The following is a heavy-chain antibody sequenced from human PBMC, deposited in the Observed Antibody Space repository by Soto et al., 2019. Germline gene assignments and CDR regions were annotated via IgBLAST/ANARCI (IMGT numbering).Heavy chain of an antibody. CDR2: INPSGGST. J-gene: IGHJ5*02. V-gene: IGHV1-46*01. Sequence: QVQLVQSGAEVKKPGASVKVSCKASGYTFTSYYMHWVRQAPGQGLEWMGIINPSGGSTSYAQKFQGRVTMTRDTSTSTVYMELSSLRSEDTAVYYCAITDNTRRSDLGPWGQGTLVTVSS. D-gene: IGHD1-1*01. CDR1: GYTFTSYY. CDR3: AITDNTRRSDLGP.